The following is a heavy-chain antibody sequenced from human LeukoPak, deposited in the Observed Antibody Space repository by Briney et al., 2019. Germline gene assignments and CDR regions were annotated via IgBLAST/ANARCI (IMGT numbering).Heavy chain of an antibody. J-gene: IGHJ4*02. CDR3: AKDRGYYYDSSAYGSYFDY. Sequence: PGGSLRLSCAASGFTFSSYAMHWVRQAPGKGLEWVAVISYDGSNKYYADSVKGRFTISRDNSKNTLYLQMNSLRTEDTALYYCAKDRGYYYDSSAYGSYFDYWGQGTLVTVSS. V-gene: IGHV3-30*04. CDR1: GFTFSSYA. D-gene: IGHD3-22*01. CDR2: ISYDGSNK.